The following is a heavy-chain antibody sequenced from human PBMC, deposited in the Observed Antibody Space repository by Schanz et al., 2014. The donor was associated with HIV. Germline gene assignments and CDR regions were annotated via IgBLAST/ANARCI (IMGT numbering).Heavy chain of an antibody. J-gene: IGHJ5*02. CDR1: GASFSDYY. D-gene: IGHD3-10*01. CDR3: ARGLWFGELLLSWFDP. Sequence: QVQLQQWGAGLLKPSETLSLTCAVYGASFSDYYWNWIRQPPGKGLEWIGEITHTGNTNYNPSLRSRVTISVDTSKNQFSLKLSSVTAADTAVYYCARGLWFGELLLSWFDPWGQGTLVTVSS. V-gene: IGHV4-34*01. CDR2: ITHTGNT.